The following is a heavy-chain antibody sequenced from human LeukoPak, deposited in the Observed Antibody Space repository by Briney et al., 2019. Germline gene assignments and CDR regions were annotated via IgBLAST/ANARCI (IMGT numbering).Heavy chain of an antibody. Sequence: ASVKVSCKASGYTFTGYHIHWVRQAPGQGLEWMGWISAHNGNIKYAQKIQGRVTMTTDTSTSTAYMELRSLRSDDTAVYYCARDTSYDFWSDPTELFDIWGQGTMVTVS. D-gene: IGHD3-3*01. V-gene: IGHV1-18*04. CDR2: ISAHNGNI. CDR3: ARDTSYDFWSDPTELFDI. CDR1: GYTFTGYH. J-gene: IGHJ3*02.